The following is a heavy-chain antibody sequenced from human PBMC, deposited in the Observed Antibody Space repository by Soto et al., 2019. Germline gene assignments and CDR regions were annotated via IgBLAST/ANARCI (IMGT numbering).Heavy chain of an antibody. J-gene: IGHJ4*02. D-gene: IGHD1-1*01. CDR1: GYTFTSYG. V-gene: IGHV1-18*01. CDR2: ISAYNGNT. Sequence: GASVKVSCKSSGYTFTSYGISWVRQAPGQGLEWMGWISAYNGNTSYADSVKGRVTISRDTAKNTLYLQMNSLRAEDTAVYYCAREIVTTGEYYFDSWGLGTLVTVSS. CDR3: AREIVTTGEYYFDS.